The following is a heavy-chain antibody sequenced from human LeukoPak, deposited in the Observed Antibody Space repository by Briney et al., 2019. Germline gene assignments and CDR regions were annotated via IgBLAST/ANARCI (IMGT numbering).Heavy chain of an antibody. D-gene: IGHD3-3*01. CDR2: IYYSGST. CDR1: GGSISSYY. Sequence: SETPSLTCTVSGGSISSYYWSWIRQPPGKGLEWIGSIYYSGSTYYNPSLKSRVTISVDTSKNQFSLKLSSVTAADTAVYYCATTVGDDFWSGHPGGFDPWGQGTLVTVSS. J-gene: IGHJ5*02. V-gene: IGHV4-59*05. CDR3: ATTVGDDFWSGHPGGFDP.